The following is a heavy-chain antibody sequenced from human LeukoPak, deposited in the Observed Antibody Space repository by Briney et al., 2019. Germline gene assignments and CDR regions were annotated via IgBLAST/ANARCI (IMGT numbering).Heavy chain of an antibody. CDR1: GASFSSGGYF. CDR3: ARAAGGSRFNYFDY. D-gene: IGHD6-13*01. Sequence: SETLSLTCTVSGASFSSGGYFWHWIRQSPGKGLEWIGYIEYSGSTNYDPSFKSRVTISDDTSKNQISLRLTSVNFADTAIYFCARAAGGSRFNYFDYWGQGTLVTVAS. J-gene: IGHJ4*02. CDR2: IEYSGST. V-gene: IGHV4-61*08.